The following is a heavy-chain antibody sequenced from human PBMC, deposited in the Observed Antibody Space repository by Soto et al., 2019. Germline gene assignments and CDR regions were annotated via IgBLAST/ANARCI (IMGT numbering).Heavy chain of an antibody. CDR2: IWYDGSNK. CDR3: ARDKWYSSSWSLGLVY. Sequence: LRLSCAASGFTFSSYGMHWVRQAPGKGLEWVAVIWYDGSNKYYADSVKGRFTISRDNSKNTLYLQMNSLRAEDTAVYYCARDKWYSSSWSLGLVYWGQGTLVTVSS. CDR1: GFTFSSYG. D-gene: IGHD6-13*01. J-gene: IGHJ4*02. V-gene: IGHV3-33*01.